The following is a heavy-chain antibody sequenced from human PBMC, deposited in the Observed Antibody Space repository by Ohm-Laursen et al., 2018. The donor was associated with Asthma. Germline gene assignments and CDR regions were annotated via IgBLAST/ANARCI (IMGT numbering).Heavy chain of an antibody. J-gene: IGHJ4*02. D-gene: IGHD6-13*01. CDR1: GFSLSTNGVG. CDR3: AHGLRSNSWYRAQFDY. CDR2: IYWDDDK. V-gene: IGHV2-5*02. Sequence: TQTLTLTFTFSGFSLSTNGVGVGWIRQPPGKALEWLALIYWDDDKRYNPSLRSRLTITKDTSKNQVVLTMTNMDPVDTATYYCAHGLRSNSWYRAQFDYWGQGTLVTVSS.